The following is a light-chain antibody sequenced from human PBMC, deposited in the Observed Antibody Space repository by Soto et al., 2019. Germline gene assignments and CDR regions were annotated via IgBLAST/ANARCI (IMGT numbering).Light chain of an antibody. CDR2: GAS. V-gene: IGKV3-15*01. J-gene: IGKJ5*01. CDR1: QSVSSN. Sequence: EIVMTQSPAPLSVSPGERATLSGRASQSVSSNLAWYQQKPGQAPRLLIYGASTRATGIPARFSGSGSGTEFTLTISNLQSEDFAVYFCQQYHNWPPITVGQGTRLEIK. CDR3: QQYHNWPPIT.